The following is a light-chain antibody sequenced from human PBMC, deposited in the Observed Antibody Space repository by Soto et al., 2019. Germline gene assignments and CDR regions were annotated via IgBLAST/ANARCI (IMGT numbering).Light chain of an antibody. CDR3: AAWDDTLKRYV. CDR1: SSDVGGYNY. CDR2: EVT. J-gene: IGLJ1*01. Sequence: QSVLTQPASVSGSPGQSITISCTGTSSDVGGYNYVSWYQQHPGKAPKLMIYEVTKRPSGVPDRFSGSKSGTSASLAISGLQSEDESDYYCAAWDDTLKRYVFGTGTKVTVL. V-gene: IGLV2-14*01.